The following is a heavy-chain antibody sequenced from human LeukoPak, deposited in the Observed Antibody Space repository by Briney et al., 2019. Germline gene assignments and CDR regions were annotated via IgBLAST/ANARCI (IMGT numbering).Heavy chain of an antibody. CDR1: GGSISSGGYY. V-gene: IGHV4-31*03. J-gene: IGHJ6*02. CDR3: ARDPKYSSSWYADYYYYGMDV. D-gene: IGHD6-13*01. CDR2: IYYSGST. Sequence: SETLSLTCTVSGGSISSGGYYWSWLRQHPGKGLEWIGYIYYSGSTYYNPSLKSRVTISVDTSKNQFSLKLSSVTAADTAVYYCARDPKYSSSWYADYYYYGMDVWGQGTTVTVSS.